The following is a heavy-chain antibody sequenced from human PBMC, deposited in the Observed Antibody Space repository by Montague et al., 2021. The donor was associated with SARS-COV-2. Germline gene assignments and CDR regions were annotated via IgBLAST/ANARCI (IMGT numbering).Heavy chain of an antibody. J-gene: IGHJ4*02. V-gene: IGHV2-5*02. CDR3: AHSRYYYYDSSGYRVYYFDY. Sequence: PPLVKPTQTLTLTCTFSGFSLSTRGVGVGWIRQPPGKALEWLALIYWDDDKRYSPSLKSRLTITKDTSKNQVVLTMTNMDPVDTATYYCAHSRYYYYDSSGYRVYYFDYWGQGTLVTVSS. CDR1: GFSLSTRGVG. CDR2: IYWDDDK. D-gene: IGHD3-22*01.